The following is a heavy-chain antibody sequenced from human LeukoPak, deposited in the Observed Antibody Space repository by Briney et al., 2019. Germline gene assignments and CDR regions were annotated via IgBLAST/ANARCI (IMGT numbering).Heavy chain of an antibody. V-gene: IGHV3-33*06. CDR3: AKDVSAFSSWFDY. CDR1: GFTFNSYG. Sequence: PGGSLRLSCVASGFTFNSYGIHWVRQAPGKGLEWVAVIWYDGSNKYYADSVKGRFTISRDNSKNTLYLQMNSLRAEDTAVYYCAKDVSAFSSWFDYWGQGTLVTVSS. CDR2: IWYDGSNK. D-gene: IGHD6-13*01. J-gene: IGHJ4*02.